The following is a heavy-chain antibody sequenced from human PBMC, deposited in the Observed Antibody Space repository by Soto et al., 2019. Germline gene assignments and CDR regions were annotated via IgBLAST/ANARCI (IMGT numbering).Heavy chain of an antibody. J-gene: IGHJ4*02. Sequence: SGPTLVNPTQTLTLTCTFSGFSLSTSGVGVGWIRQPPGKALEWLALIYWDDDKRYSPSLKSRLTITKDTSKNQVVLTMTNMDPVDTATYYCAHHPGGGGSSWENYFDYWGQGTLVTV. D-gene: IGHD6-13*01. CDR3: AHHPGGGGSSWENYFDY. CDR2: IYWDDDK. CDR1: GFSLSTSGVG. V-gene: IGHV2-5*02.